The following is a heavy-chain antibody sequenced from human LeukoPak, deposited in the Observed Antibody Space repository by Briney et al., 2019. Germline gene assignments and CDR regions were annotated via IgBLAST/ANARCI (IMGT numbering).Heavy chain of an antibody. D-gene: IGHD2-21*02. V-gene: IGHV3-48*03. CDR1: GFTFSSYE. J-gene: IGHJ4*02. Sequence: GGSLRLSCAASGFTFSSYEMNWVRQAPGKGLEWVSYISSSGSTIYYADSVKGRFTISRDNAKNSLYLQMNSLRAEDTAVYYCARGDCGGDCYSDYWGQGTLVTVSS. CDR3: ARGDCGGDCYSDY. CDR2: ISSSGSTI.